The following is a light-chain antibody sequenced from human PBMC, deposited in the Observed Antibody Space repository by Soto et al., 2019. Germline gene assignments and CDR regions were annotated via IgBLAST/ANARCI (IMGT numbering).Light chain of an antibody. CDR2: DVS. V-gene: IGKV1-5*01. CDR3: QQYDSYRT. Sequence: DIQMTQSPSTLSASVGDRVTITCRASQNVTTWLAWYQHKPGKAPKLLLYDVSNQESGVPSRFSGSGSGTEFTLTISSLQSDDFATYFCQQYDSYRTFGQGTKVDIK. J-gene: IGKJ1*01. CDR1: QNVTTW.